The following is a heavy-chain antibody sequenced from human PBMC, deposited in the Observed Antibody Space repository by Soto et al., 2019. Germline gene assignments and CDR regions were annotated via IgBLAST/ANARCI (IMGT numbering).Heavy chain of an antibody. D-gene: IGHD3-16*01. J-gene: IGHJ4*02. V-gene: IGHV5-51*01. Sequence: PGESLKISCKGSGYNFATYWIAWVRQMPGEGLEYMGIISPGDSDTRYSPSFQGQVTFSADKSISTAYLQWSSLKASDTAMYYCVRPNFGALTHFDFWGQGTLVTVSS. CDR3: VRPNFGALTHFDF. CDR2: ISPGDSDT. CDR1: GYNFATYW.